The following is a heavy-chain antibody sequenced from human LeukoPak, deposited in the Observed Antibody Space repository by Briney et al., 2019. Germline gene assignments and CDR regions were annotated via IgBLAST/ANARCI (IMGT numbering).Heavy chain of an antibody. CDR3: AKSYGLLWFGSHDY. J-gene: IGHJ4*02. CDR2: ISGSGGST. D-gene: IGHD3-10*01. V-gene: IGHV3-23*01. Sequence: GGSLRLSCAASGFTFSSYAMSWVRQAPGKGLEWVSAISGSGGSTYYADSVKGRFTISRDNSKSTLYLQMNSLRAEDTAVYYCAKSYGLLWFGSHDYWGQGTLVTVSS. CDR1: GFTFSSYA.